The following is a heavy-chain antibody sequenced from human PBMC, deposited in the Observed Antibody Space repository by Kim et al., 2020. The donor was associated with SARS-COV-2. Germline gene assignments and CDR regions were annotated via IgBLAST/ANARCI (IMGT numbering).Heavy chain of an antibody. J-gene: IGHJ6*02. V-gene: IGHV3-23*03. D-gene: IGHD3-22*01. CDR1: GFTFSSYA. CDR2: IYSGGSST. Sequence: GGSLRLSCAASGFTFSSYAMNWVRQAPGKGLEWVSVIYSGGSSTYYADSLKGRFTISRDNSKNTLYLQMNSLRAEDTAVYYCAKGPSGSLRYYCLDVWG. CDR3: AKGPSGSLRYYCLDV.